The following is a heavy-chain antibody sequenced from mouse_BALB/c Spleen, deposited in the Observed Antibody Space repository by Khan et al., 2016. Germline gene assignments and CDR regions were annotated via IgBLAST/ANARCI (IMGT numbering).Heavy chain of an antibody. CDR1: GYSFTGYY. V-gene: IGHV1-18*01. D-gene: IGHD2-4*01. CDR2: VNPDNGGT. Sequence: VQLQQPGPALVKPGASVRISCKSSGYSFTGYYMHWVKQSHGKSLEWIGRVNPDNGGTHYNQKFKDKAIITVDKSSITAYMEFRSLTSEDSAFYYCARDDYAWFGYWGQGTLVTVSA. J-gene: IGHJ3*01. CDR3: ARDDYAWFGY.